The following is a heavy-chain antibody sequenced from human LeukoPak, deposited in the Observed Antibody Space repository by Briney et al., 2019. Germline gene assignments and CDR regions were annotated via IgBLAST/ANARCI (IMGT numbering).Heavy chain of an antibody. CDR3: ARRGSPYGSGSYSD. V-gene: IGHV4-4*02. J-gene: IGHJ4*02. D-gene: IGHD3-10*01. CDR2: IYHSGST. CDR1: GGSISSSNW. Sequence: SGTLSLTCAVSGGSISSSNWWSWVRQPPGEGLEWVGEIYHSGSTNYNPSLKSRVTISVDKSKNQFSLKLSSVTAADTAVYYCARRGSPYGSGSYSDWGQGTLVTVSS.